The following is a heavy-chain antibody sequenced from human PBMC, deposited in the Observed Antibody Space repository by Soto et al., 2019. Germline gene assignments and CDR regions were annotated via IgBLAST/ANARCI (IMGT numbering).Heavy chain of an antibody. J-gene: IGHJ4*02. CDR3: ARAVVVAAESDY. Sequence: VQLVESGGGLVKPGGSLRLSCAVSGFTFSDYYMSWIRQAPGKGLEWVSYISNSGTTIYYADSVKGRFTISRDNAKNSLYLQMNSLRAEDTAVYYCARAVVVAAESDYWGQGTLVTVSS. D-gene: IGHD2-15*01. V-gene: IGHV3-11*01. CDR1: GFTFSDYY. CDR2: ISNSGTTI.